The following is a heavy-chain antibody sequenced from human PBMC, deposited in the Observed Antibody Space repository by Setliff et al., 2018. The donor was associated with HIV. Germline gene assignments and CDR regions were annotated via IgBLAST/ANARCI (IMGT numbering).Heavy chain of an antibody. D-gene: IGHD3-3*01. CDR2: INHDRTT. CDR1: GGSFSGYY. V-gene: IGHV4-34*01. J-gene: IGHJ6*03. CDR3: ARGSRQLTIFGVVFKTNYYFMDV. Sequence: PSETLSLTCAVYGGSFSGYYWSWIRQPPGKGLEWIGEINHDRTTNYNPSLKSRVTISVDTSKNQFYLTLNSVTAADTAVYYCARGSRQLTIFGVVFKTNYYFMDVWGKGTAVTVSS.